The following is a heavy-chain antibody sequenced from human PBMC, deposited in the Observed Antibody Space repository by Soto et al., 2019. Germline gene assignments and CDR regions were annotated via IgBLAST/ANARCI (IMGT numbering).Heavy chain of an antibody. D-gene: IGHD1-26*01. V-gene: IGHV3-23*01. CDR2: MVGDGSSS. Sequence: EVQLLESGGGLAQPGGSLRLSCAASGFIFRTYAMNWVRQASGKGLELVSVMVGDGSSSDYADSVRGRFTISRDNSKNTLYLQMNSLRAEDTAVYYCAKDLRPDGKYALDYWGQGTLVTVSS. CDR1: GFIFRTYA. CDR3: AKDLRPDGKYALDY. J-gene: IGHJ4*02.